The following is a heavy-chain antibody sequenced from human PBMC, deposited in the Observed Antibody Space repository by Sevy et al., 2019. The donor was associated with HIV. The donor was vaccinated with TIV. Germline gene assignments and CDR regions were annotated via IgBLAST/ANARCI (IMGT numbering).Heavy chain of an antibody. V-gene: IGHV4-59*01. CDR1: GGSISSYY. D-gene: IGHD3-16*02. CDR3: ARTYPGYDYVWGSYRNYYYYMDV. Sequence: SETLSLTCTVSGGSISSYYWSWIRQPPGKGLEWIGYIYYSGSTNYNPSLKSRVTISVDTSKNQFSLKLSAVTAVDTAVYYCARTYPGYDYVWGSYRNYYYYMDVWGKGTTVTVSS. J-gene: IGHJ6*03. CDR2: IYYSGST.